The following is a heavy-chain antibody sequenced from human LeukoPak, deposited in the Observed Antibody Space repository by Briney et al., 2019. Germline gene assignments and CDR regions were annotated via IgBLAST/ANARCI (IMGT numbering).Heavy chain of an antibody. J-gene: IGHJ4*02. CDR3: AKVSGVGQQPSRYYFDY. D-gene: IGHD1/OR15-1a*01. Sequence: GGSLRLSCAASGFTFDDYAMHWVRQAPGKGLEWVSGISWNSGSIGYADSVKGRFTISRDNAKNSLYLQMNSLRAEDTALYYCAKVSGVGQQPSRYYFDYWGQGTLVTVSS. CDR1: GFTFDDYA. CDR2: ISWNSGSI. V-gene: IGHV3-9*01.